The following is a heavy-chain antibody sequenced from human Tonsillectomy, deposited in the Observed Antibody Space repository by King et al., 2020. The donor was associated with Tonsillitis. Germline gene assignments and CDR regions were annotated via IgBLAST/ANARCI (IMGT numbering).Heavy chain of an antibody. CDR3: AKVVSTAMVYYFDY. CDR1: GFTFSSSA. Sequence: VQLVESGGGSVQPGGPLRLSCAASGFTFSSSAMAWVRQAPGKGPEWVSGISGSGGSTYYADSVKGRFTISRDNSKNTLYLQMNILGAEDTALYYCAKVVSTAMVYYFDYWGQGALVTVSS. V-gene: IGHV3-23*04. CDR2: ISGSGGST. D-gene: IGHD5-18*01. J-gene: IGHJ4*02.